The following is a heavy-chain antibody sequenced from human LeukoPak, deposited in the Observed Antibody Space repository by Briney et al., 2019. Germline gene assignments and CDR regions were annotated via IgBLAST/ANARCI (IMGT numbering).Heavy chain of an antibody. J-gene: IGHJ6*02. CDR3: ARSPYDSSGDLYYYYAMDV. D-gene: IGHD3-22*01. V-gene: IGHV3-30*01. CDR2: VSPDGRSK. Sequence: GRSLRLSCAASGFSFGSYALHWVRQAPGKGLEGVAVVSPDGRSKYIADSVRGRFTISRDPSTSTVYPQMNSLRPEDTAVYYCARSPYDSSGDLYYYYAMDVWGQGTTVTVSS. CDR1: GFSFGSYA.